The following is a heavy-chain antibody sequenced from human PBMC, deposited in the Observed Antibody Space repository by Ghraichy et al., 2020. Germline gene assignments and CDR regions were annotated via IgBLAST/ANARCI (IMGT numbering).Heavy chain of an antibody. CDR1: GFTFSSYW. Sequence: GGSLRLSCAASGFTFSSYWMSWVRQAPGKGLEWVANIKQDGSEKYYVDSVKGRFTISRDNAKNSLYLQMNSLRAEDTAVYYCARNLPMIVGGGWFDPWGQGTLVTVSS. V-gene: IGHV3-7*01. D-gene: IGHD3-22*01. CDR2: IKQDGSEK. CDR3: ARNLPMIVGGGWFDP. J-gene: IGHJ5*02.